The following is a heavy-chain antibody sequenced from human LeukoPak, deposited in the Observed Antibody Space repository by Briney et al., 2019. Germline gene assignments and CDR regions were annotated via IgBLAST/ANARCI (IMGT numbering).Heavy chain of an antibody. CDR3: ARENVDYDFWSGYPNWFDP. J-gene: IGHJ5*02. CDR1: GFTVTSYW. D-gene: IGHD3-3*01. Sequence: GGSLRLSCAVSGFTVTSYWMSWVRQAPGKGLEWVANIRQDGSEKDYVDSVKGRFSISRDNAKKSQYLQMNSLRADDTAVYYCARENVDYDFWSGYPNWFDPWGQGTLVTVSS. V-gene: IGHV3-7*05. CDR2: IRQDGSEK.